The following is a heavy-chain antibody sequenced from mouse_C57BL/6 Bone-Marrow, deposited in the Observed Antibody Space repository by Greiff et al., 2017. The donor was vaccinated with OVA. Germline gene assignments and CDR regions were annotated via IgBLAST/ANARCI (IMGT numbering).Heavy chain of an antibody. J-gene: IGHJ4*01. Sequence: EVKLVESGGGLVKPGGSLKLSCAASGFTFSSSAMSWVRQTPEKRLEWVATISDGGSYTYYPDNVKGRFTISRDNAKNNLYLQMSHLKSEDTAMYYCARDLIPMDYWGQGTSVTVSS. CDR3: ARDLIPMDY. V-gene: IGHV5-4*01. CDR1: GFTFSSSA. CDR2: ISDGGSYT.